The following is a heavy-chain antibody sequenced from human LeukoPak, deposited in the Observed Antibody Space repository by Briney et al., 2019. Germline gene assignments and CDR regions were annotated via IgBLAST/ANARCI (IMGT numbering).Heavy chain of an antibody. J-gene: IGHJ5*02. CDR3: ARGPTGFWSGYYKWVRSLWFDP. CDR1: GYTFTSCD. D-gene: IGHD3-3*01. V-gene: IGHV1-8*01. Sequence: GASVKVSCKASGYTFTSCDINWVRQATGQGLEWMGWMNPNSGNTGYAQKFQGRVTMTRNTSISTAYMELSSLRSEDTAVYYCARGPTGFWSGYYKWVRSLWFDPWGQGTLVTVSS. CDR2: MNPNSGNT.